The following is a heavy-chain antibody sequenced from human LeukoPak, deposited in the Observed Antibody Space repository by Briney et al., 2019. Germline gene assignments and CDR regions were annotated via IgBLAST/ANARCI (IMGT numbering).Heavy chain of an antibody. D-gene: IGHD3-16*01. Sequence: GGSLRLSCAASGFTFSSYWMNWARQAPGKGLEWVASINHNGNVNYYVDSVKGRFTISRDNAKNSLYLQMSNLRAEDKAVYFCARGGRLDVWGQGATVTVSS. CDR3: ARGGRLDV. CDR1: GFTFSSYW. V-gene: IGHV3-7*03. CDR2: INHNGNVN. J-gene: IGHJ6*02.